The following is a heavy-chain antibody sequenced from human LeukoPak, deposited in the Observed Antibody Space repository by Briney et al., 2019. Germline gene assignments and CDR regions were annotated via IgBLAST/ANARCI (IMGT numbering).Heavy chain of an antibody. J-gene: IGHJ6*03. V-gene: IGHV4-39*07. D-gene: IGHD7-27*01. CDR3: ARVWGPSYYYYMDV. Sequence: SETLSLTCTVSGGSIRSGDYYWSWIRQPPGKGLEWIGSIYYSGSTYYNPSLKSRVTISVDTSKNQFSLKLSSVTAADTAVYYCARVWGPSYYYYMDVWGKGTTVTVSS. CDR1: GGSIRSGDYY. CDR2: IYYSGST.